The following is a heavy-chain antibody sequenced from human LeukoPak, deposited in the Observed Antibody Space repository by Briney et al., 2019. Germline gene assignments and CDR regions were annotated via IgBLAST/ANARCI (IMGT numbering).Heavy chain of an antibody. CDR2: IYYSGST. J-gene: IGHJ3*02. V-gene: IGHV4-31*03. Sequence: PSQTLSLTCTVSGGSISSGGYYWSWIRQHPGKGLEWIGYIYYSGSTYYNPSLKSRVTISVYTSKNQFSLKLSSVTAADTAVYYCARDIGYSGYDSGDDAFDIWGQGAMVTVSS. D-gene: IGHD5-12*01. CDR1: GGSISSGGYY. CDR3: ARDIGYSGYDSGDDAFDI.